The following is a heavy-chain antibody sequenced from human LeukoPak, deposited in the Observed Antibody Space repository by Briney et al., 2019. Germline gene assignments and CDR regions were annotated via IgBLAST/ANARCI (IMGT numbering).Heavy chain of an antibody. CDR2: IQYDRTNE. V-gene: IGHV3-30*02. J-gene: IGHJ6*03. D-gene: IGHD2-8*01. CDR3: AKDRCSNGIGCYYYYMEV. CDR1: GFTLSYYW. Sequence: GGSLRLSCAASGFTLSYYWMTWVRQAPGKGLEWVAYIQYDRTNEQYAHSVKGRFRISRDNSNNILYLQMNSLRTEDTAVYYCAKDRCSNGIGCYYYYMEVWGKGTTVTISS.